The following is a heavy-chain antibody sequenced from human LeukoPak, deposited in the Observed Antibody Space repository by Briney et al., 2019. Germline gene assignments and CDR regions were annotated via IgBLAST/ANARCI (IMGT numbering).Heavy chain of an antibody. D-gene: IGHD3-9*01. CDR2: IYYSGST. V-gene: IGHV4-59*01. CDR3: ARENFDWSDAFDI. J-gene: IGHJ3*02. Sequence: PAETLSLTCTVSGGSISRYYWSWLREPPGRGREWIGYIYYSGSTNYNPSLKSRVTISVDTSKNQFSLKLSSVTAADTAVYYCARENFDWSDAFDIWGQGTMVTVSS. CDR1: GGSISRYY.